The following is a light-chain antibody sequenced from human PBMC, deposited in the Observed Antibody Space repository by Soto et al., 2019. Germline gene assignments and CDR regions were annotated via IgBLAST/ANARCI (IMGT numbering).Light chain of an antibody. J-gene: IGKJ3*01. CDR2: GAS. CDR3: QQYGRSPH. Sequence: ELVLMQSPGTLSLSPGERATLSCRASQTVSANYLAWYQQKAGQAPRLLIYGASSRATGIPDRFSGSGSGTDFTLTISRLEPEDFAVYYCQQYGRSPHFGPGTRVDIK. CDR1: QTVSANY. V-gene: IGKV3-20*01.